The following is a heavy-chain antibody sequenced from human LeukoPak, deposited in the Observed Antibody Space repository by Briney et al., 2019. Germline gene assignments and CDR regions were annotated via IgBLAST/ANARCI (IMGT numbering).Heavy chain of an antibody. CDR2: ITSSSSTI. J-gene: IGHJ4*02. CDR1: GFTFSSYS. V-gene: IGHV3-48*01. Sequence: GGSLRLSCAASGFTFSSYSMTWVRQAPGKGLEWVSYITSSSSTIYYADSVKGRFTISRDNAENSLYLQMISLRAEDTAVYYCAKAVRSMVTGGGYFDSWGQGTLVTVSS. CDR3: AKAVRSMVTGGGYFDS. D-gene: IGHD3-10*01.